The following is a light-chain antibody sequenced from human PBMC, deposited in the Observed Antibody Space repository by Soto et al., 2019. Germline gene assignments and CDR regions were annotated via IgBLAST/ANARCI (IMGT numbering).Light chain of an antibody. CDR2: AAS. CDR3: QQRSNWLIT. CDR1: QGISSY. J-gene: IGKJ5*01. Sequence: DIQLTQSPSFLSASVGDRVTITCRASQGISSYLAWYQQKPGKAPKLLIYAASTLQSGVPSRFSGSGSGTDFSLTISSLEPEDFAVYYCQQRSNWLITFGQVTRLAI. V-gene: IGKV1-9*01.